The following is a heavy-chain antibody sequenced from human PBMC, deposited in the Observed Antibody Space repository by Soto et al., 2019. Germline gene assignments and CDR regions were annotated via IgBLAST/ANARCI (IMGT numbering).Heavy chain of an antibody. CDR2: IYYSGST. V-gene: IGHV4-59*01. CDR3: ARGNTVVMYYFDY. CDR1: GGSISSYY. D-gene: IGHD2-15*01. Sequence: SETLSLTCTVSGGSISSYYWSWIRQPPGKGLEWIGYIYYSGSTNYNPSLKSRVTISVDTSKNQFSLKLSSVTAADTAVYYCARGNTVVMYYFDYWGQGTLITVSS. J-gene: IGHJ4*02.